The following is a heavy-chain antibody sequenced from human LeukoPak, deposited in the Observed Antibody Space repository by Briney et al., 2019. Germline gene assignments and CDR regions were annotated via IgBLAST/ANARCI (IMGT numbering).Heavy chain of an antibody. CDR3: ASRKLGNDY. V-gene: IGHV4-39*07. CDR2: IYYSGSM. Sequence: RPSETLSLTCTVSGGPISSSSYYWGWIRQPPGKGLEWIGNIYYSGSMYWNLSLKSRVTISIDTSKKQFSLKLSSVTAADTAVYYCASRKLGNDYWGQGTLVTVSS. J-gene: IGHJ4*02. D-gene: IGHD7-27*01. CDR1: GGPISSSSYY.